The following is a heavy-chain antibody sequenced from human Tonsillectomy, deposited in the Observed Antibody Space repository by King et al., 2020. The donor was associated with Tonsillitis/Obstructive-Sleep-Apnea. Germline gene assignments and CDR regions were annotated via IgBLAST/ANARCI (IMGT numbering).Heavy chain of an antibody. V-gene: IGHV4-59*08. CDR1: GGSISNYY. CDR3: ARLESHADYGAIDF. Sequence: QLQESGPGLVKPSETLSLTCTVSGGSISNYYWSWIRQPPGKGLEWIGYIYYSGSTNYNPSLKSRVTISVDTSKNQFSLKLSSVTAADTAVYYCARLESHADYGAIDFWGQGTLVTVSS. CDR2: IYYSGST. J-gene: IGHJ4*02. D-gene: IGHD4-17*01.